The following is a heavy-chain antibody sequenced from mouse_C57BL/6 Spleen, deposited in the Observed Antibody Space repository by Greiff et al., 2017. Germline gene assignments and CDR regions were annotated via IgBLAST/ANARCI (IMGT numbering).Heavy chain of an antibody. CDR2: IDPSDSYT. V-gene: IGHV1-69*01. Sequence: QVQLQQPGAELVMPGASVKLSCKASGYTFTSYWMHWVKQRPGQGLEWIGEIDPSDSYTNYNQKFKGKSTLTVAKSSSTAYMQLSSLTSEDSAVYYCARPLGYGSSPYYYAMDYWGQGTSVTVSS. CDR1: GYTFTSYW. CDR3: ARPLGYGSSPYYYAMDY. D-gene: IGHD1-1*01. J-gene: IGHJ4*01.